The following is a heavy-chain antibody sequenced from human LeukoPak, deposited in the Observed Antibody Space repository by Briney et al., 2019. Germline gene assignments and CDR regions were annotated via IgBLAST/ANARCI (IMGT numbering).Heavy chain of an antibody. CDR2: MNPNSGNT. Sequence: ASVKVSCKASGYTFTSYDINWVRQATGQGLEWMGWMNPNSGNTGYAQKFQGRVTMTRNTSISPAYMELSSLRSEDTAVYYCARFVSEADYYGMDVWGQGTTVTVSS. J-gene: IGHJ6*02. V-gene: IGHV1-8*01. CDR1: GYTFTSYD. CDR3: ARFVSEADYYGMDV. D-gene: IGHD1-14*01.